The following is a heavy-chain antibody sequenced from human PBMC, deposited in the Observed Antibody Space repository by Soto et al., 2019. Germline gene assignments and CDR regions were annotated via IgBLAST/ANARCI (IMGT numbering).Heavy chain of an antibody. V-gene: IGHV3-23*05. D-gene: IGHD1-26*01. J-gene: IGHJ4*02. CDR1: GVTFRDYT. CDR3: ARSTHGYFGY. CDR2: ILSDYST. Sequence: EVQLLQSGGGLVQPGGSLTLSCAASGVTFRDYTMSWVRQAPGKVLEGISAILSDYSTYYADSVWGRFTISRDTSKNTLYLGMRSLRAEETAVYYCARSTHGYFGYWGQGALVTVSS.